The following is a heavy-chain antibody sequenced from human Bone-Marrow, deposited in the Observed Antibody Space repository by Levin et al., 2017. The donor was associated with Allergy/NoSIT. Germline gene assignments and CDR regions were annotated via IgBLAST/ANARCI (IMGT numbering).Heavy chain of an antibody. V-gene: IGHV3-23*01. CDR2: ISGSSGNT. CDR3: AKGVYSGSGSYIGFDF. Sequence: LSLTCAASGFTFSNFAMSWVRQAPGKGLEWVSTISGSSGNTYYADSVKGQFTISRDNSKNTLYLQMNSLRAEDTAVYYCAKGVYSGSGSYIGFDFWGQGTPVTVSS. CDR1: GFTFSNFA. D-gene: IGHD3-10*01. J-gene: IGHJ5*01.